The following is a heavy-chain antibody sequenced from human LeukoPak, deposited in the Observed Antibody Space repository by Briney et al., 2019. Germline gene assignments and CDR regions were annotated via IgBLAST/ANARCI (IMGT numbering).Heavy chain of an antibody. V-gene: IGHV3-9*01. Sequence: AGGSLRLSCAASGFTFDDYGMSWVRQAPGKGLEWVSGISWNSGSIGYADSVKGRFTISRDNAKNSLYLQMNSLRAEDTALYYCAKGWAPPISLPYMDVWGKGTTVTVSS. J-gene: IGHJ6*03. CDR3: AKGWAPPISLPYMDV. CDR1: GFTFDDYG. D-gene: IGHD2-2*02. CDR2: ISWNSGSI.